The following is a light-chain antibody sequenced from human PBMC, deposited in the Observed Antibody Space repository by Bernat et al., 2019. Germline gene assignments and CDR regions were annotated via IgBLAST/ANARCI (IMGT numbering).Light chain of an antibody. CDR2: DYH. J-gene: IGLJ1*01. CDR1: TSNIKYKH. Sequence: QSVLTRPPSASGTLGQRVTISCSGSTSNIKYKHVYWYQQLPGTAPKLLIYDYHQLPSGVPDRFSDSKSGTSASLAIGGIRSEDEADYYCAAWDDRLSSFVFGSGTKVTVL. CDR3: AAWDDRLSSFV. V-gene: IGLV1-47*02.